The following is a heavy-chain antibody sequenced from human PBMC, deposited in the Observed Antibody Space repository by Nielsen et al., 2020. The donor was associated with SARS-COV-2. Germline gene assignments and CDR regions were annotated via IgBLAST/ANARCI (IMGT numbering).Heavy chain of an antibody. V-gene: IGHV4-39*07. CDR3: AGVYYDSSGYTNNWFDP. CDR2: VYHSGTT. J-gene: IGHJ5*02. Sequence: SEPLSLTFTVSGDSIGSHNSYWTWIRQPPGKGLEWTGEVYHSGTTNYNPSLKSRVTISVDKSKSQFSLKLDSVTAADTAVYYCAGVYYDSSGYTNNWFDPWGQGTLVTVSS. D-gene: IGHD3-22*01. CDR1: GDSIGSHNSY.